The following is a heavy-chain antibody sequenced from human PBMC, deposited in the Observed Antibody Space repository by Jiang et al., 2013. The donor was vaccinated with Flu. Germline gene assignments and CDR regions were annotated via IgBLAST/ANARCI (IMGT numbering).Heavy chain of an antibody. CDR2: ISAYNGNT. V-gene: IGHV1-18*04. CDR1: GYTFTSYG. Sequence: GAEVKKPGASVKVSCKASGYTFTSYGISWVRQAPGQGLEWMGWISAYNGNTNYAQKLQGRVTMTTDTSTSTAYMELRSLRSDDTAVYYCARAKEQWLVRPGQGELNDYWGQGTLVTVSS. J-gene: IGHJ4*02. CDR3: ARAKEQWLVRPGQGELNDY. D-gene: IGHD6-19*01.